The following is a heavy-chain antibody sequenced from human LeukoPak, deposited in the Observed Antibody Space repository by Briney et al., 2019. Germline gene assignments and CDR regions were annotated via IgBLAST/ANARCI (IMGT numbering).Heavy chain of an antibody. J-gene: IGHJ4*02. CDR2: IIPIFGTA. Sequence: GSSVKVSCKASGGTFSSCAISWVRQAPGQGLEWMGGIIPIFGTANYAQKFQGRVTITADESTSTAYMELSSLRSEDAAVYYCARYCSSTSCYNGDYWGQGTLVTVSS. D-gene: IGHD2-2*02. CDR1: GGTFSSCA. V-gene: IGHV1-69*01. CDR3: ARYCSSTSCYNGDY.